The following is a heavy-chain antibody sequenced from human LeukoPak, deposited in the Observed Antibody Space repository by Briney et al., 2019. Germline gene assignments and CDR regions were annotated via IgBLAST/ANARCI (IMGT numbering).Heavy chain of an antibody. CDR2: IKHSGST. CDR1: GGSFSGYY. J-gene: IGHJ6*02. Sequence: SETLSLTCAVYGGSFSGYYWSWIRQPPGRGLEWIGDIKHSGSTNYNPAHKSRVTISVDTSKNQFSLKLSSMTAADTAVYYCARGKGYSYGRYYYGMDVWGQGTTVTVSS. CDR3: ARGKGYSYGRYYYGMDV. D-gene: IGHD5-18*01. V-gene: IGHV4-34*01.